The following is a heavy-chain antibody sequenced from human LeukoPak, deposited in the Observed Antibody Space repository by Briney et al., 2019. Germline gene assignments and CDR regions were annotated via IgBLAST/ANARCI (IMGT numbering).Heavy chain of an antibody. CDR2: IYYSGST. D-gene: IGHD3-22*01. CDR3: ARGDSSGSNP. V-gene: IGHV4-59*01. CDR1: GGSIDSYY. J-gene: IGHJ5*02. Sequence: SETLSLTCTVSGGSIDSYYWNWIRQPPGRGLEWFGYIYYSGSTNYNPSLKSRVTISVDTSKNQFSLKLSSVTAADTAVYYCARGDSSGSNPWGQGTLVTVSS.